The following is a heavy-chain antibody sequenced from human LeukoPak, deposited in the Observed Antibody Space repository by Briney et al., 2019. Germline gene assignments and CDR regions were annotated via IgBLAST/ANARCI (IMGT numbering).Heavy chain of an antibody. D-gene: IGHD2-2*01. Sequence: TSETLSLTCTVSGGSISSSSYYWGWIRQPPGKGLEWIGSIYYSGSTYYNPSLKSRVTISVDTSKNQFSLKLSSVTAADTAVYYCARDDQGLVPAATLDYWGQGTLVTVSS. V-gene: IGHV4-39*02. J-gene: IGHJ4*02. CDR3: ARDDQGLVPAATLDY. CDR2: IYYSGST. CDR1: GGSISSSSYY.